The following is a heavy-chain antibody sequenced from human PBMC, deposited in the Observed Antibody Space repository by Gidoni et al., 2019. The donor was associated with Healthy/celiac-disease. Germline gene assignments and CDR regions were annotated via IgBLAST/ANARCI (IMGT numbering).Heavy chain of an antibody. J-gene: IGHJ6*02. CDR3: AKDQEYYHGSGRKAYYYYYCMYV. V-gene: IGHV3-30*18. CDR2: ISYDGSNK. CDR1: RVTFRRHG. D-gene: IGHD3-10*01. Sequence: QVQLVESGGGWVQPERSLRLSCADSRVTFRRHGMPCVRQAPGKGLEWLAVISYDGSNKYYAVSGKGRFTIARDNSKHTLYLQMNSLRAEDTAVYYCAKDQEYYHGSGRKAYYYYYCMYVGGQGTTVTVSS.